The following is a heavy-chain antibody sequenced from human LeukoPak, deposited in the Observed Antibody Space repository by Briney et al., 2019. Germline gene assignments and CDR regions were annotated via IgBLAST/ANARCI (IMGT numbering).Heavy chain of an antibody. CDR3: AGYRIGLLSMIVDY. CDR2: ISAYNGNT. V-gene: IGHV1-18*01. CDR1: GYTFTNYG. Sequence: ASVKVSCKASGYTFTNYGISWVRQAPGQGLEWMGWISAYNGNTNYAQKLQDRVTMTTDTSTSTAYMELRSLRFDDTAVYYCAGYRIGLLSMIVDYWGQGTLVTVSS. J-gene: IGHJ4*02. D-gene: IGHD3-22*01.